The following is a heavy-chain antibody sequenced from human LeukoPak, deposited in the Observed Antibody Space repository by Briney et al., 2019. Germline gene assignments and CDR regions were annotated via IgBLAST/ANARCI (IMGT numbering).Heavy chain of an antibody. CDR1: GGSFSGYY. Sequence: SETLSLTCAVYGGSFSGYYWSWLRQPPGKGLEWIGEINHSGSTNHNPSLKSRITISVDTSKNQFSLKLTSVTAADTAVYYCARKASIRGGFHWGQGTLVTVSS. J-gene: IGHJ4*02. CDR3: ARKASIRGGFH. V-gene: IGHV4-34*01. CDR2: INHSGST. D-gene: IGHD2-2*01.